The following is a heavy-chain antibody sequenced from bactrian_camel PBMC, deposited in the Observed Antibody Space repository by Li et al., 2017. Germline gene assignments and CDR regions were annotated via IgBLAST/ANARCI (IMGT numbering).Heavy chain of an antibody. CDR2: ITGGGGGIT. V-gene: IGHV3S53*01. J-gene: IGHJ4*01. Sequence: VQLVESGGDSVQAGGSLRLSCAASGYPYSNSRYCMGWFRQAPGKEREAVARITGGGGGITIYADFVKGRFTISEDNAKNTLFLQMNSLKPEDTAMYYCVADPGSGFCLAFVAGQGRPGKYYWGQGTQVTVS. D-gene: IGHD6*01. CDR1: GYPYSNSRYC. CDR3: VADPGSGFCLAFVAGQGRPGKYY.